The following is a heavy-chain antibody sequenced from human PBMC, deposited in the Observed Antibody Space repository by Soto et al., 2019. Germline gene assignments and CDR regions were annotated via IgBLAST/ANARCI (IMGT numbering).Heavy chain of an antibody. CDR3: ARAAYCSSSTCSDAFDI. V-gene: IGHV1-3*01. CDR1: GYSFTAYA. CDR2: INAGNGNT. D-gene: IGHD2-2*01. J-gene: IGHJ3*02. Sequence: ASVKVSCKASGYSFTAYAMHWVRQAPGQRPEWMGWINAGNGNTKYSQKLQGRITFSRDTSASTVYMELSSLRFEDRAVYYCARAAYCSSSTCSDAFDIWGQGTMVTVSS.